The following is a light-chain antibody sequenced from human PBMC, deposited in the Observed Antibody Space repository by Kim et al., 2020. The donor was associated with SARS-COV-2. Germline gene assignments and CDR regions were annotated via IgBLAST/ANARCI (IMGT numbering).Light chain of an antibody. CDR2: RND. V-gene: IGLV1-47*01. Sequence: ELTQPPSASGTPGQRVTISCSGSTSNIGSNHVYWYQQVSGRAPRLLIYRNDQRPAGVPDRFAGSKSGTSASLAISGLRSEDEGDYSCGAWDDTLSGPVFGGGTQLTVL. CDR3: GAWDDTLSGPV. CDR1: TSNIGSNH. J-gene: IGLJ3*02.